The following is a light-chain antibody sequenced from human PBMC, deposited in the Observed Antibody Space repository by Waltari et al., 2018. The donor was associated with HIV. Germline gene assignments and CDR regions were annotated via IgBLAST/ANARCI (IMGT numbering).Light chain of an antibody. V-gene: IGKV1-9*01. CDR2: LAS. J-gene: IGKJ4*01. CDR3: QQADLYPVT. CDR1: QAINNY. Sequence: DVQLTQSPSFLSASVGDRVTITCRASQAINNYFAWYQQKPGKAPKLLINLASALQSGVPSRFSGSGSGTEFTLTIRGLQPEDLATYYCQQADLYPVTFGGGTKLEI.